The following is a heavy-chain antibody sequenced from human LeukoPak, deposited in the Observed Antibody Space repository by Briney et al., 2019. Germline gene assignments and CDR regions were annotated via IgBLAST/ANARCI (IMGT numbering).Heavy chain of an antibody. D-gene: IGHD1-26*01. V-gene: IGHV3-23*01. CDR2: ISGSGGST. CDR1: GFAFSSYA. J-gene: IGHJ4*02. Sequence: PGGSLRLSCAASGFAFSSYAMSWVRQAPGKGLEWVSAISGSGGSTYYADSVKGRFTISRDNSKNTLYLQMNSLRAEDTAVYYCAKLEIGLGATRWDRDYWGQGTLVTVSS. CDR3: AKLEIGLGATRWDRDY.